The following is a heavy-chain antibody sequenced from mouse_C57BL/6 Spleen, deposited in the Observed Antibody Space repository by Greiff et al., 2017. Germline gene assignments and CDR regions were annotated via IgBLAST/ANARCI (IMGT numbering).Heavy chain of an antibody. V-gene: IGHV1-54*01. J-gene: IGHJ4*01. CDR1: GYAFTNYL. CDR3: ARSELGRDYAMDY. Sequence: VQLQQSGAELVRPGTSVKVSCKASGYAFTNYLIEWVKQRPGQGLEWIGVINPGSGGTNYNEKFKGKATLTADKSSSTAYMQLSSRTSEDSAVYFCARSELGRDYAMDYWGQGTSVTVSS. CDR2: INPGSGGT. D-gene: IGHD4-1*01.